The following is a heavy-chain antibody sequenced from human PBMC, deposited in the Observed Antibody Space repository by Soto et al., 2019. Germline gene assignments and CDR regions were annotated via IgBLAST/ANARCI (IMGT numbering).Heavy chain of an antibody. CDR3: AKSYTFGTINPPDY. J-gene: IGHJ4*02. CDR2: YVPEDGET. V-gene: IGHV1-24*01. CDR1: GYTLSDLS. D-gene: IGHD3-16*01. Sequence: ASVKVSCKVSGYTLSDLSMYWVRQAPGKGLEWMGGYVPEDGETVYAQNFQGRITMTEDAATDTANMELSSLRSDDTAIYYCAKSYTFGTINPPDYWGQGTLVTVSS.